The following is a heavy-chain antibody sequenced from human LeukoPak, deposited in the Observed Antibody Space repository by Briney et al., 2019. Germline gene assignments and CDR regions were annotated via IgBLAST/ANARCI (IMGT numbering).Heavy chain of an antibody. CDR3: SASFPYGSGRAVY. CDR1: GFTFSDAW. CDR2: VKSKTDGGTT. J-gene: IGHJ4*02. Sequence: PGGSLRLSCVASGFTFSDAWMSWVRQAPGKGLEWVGRVKSKTDGGTTDYAAPVKGRFTISRDDSKNTLFLQMNSLKTEDTAVYYCSASFPYGSGRAVYWGQGTLVTVSS. D-gene: IGHD3-10*01. V-gene: IGHV3-15*01.